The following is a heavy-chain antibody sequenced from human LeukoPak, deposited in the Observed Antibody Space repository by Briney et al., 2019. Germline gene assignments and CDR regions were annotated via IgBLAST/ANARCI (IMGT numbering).Heavy chain of an antibody. CDR2: INPGGDNT. CDR3: ARIRYCGGISCYYIDY. CDR1: GYTFTNYY. Sequence: ASVKVSCKASGYTFTNYYIHWVRQAPGQGLEWMGLINPGGDNTNYAQNFQGRVTMTRDTSASTVYMELSRLRSDDTAFYYCARIRYCGGISCYYIDYWGQGTLVTVSA. D-gene: IGHD2-2*01. V-gene: IGHV1-46*01. J-gene: IGHJ4*02.